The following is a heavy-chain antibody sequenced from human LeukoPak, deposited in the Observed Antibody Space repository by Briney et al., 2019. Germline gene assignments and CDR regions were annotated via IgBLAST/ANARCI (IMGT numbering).Heavy chain of an antibody. Sequence: PGGSLRLSCAASGFTFSSYSMSWVRQAQGKGLEWVSYISSTSTSNSIYYADSVKGRFTISRDDAKNSLYLQMNSLRAEDTAVYYCARGQDTVVTSRDAFDIWGQGTMVTVSS. D-gene: IGHD4-23*01. CDR1: GFTFSSYS. CDR2: ISSTSTSNSI. J-gene: IGHJ3*02. V-gene: IGHV3-48*04. CDR3: ARGQDTVVTSRDAFDI.